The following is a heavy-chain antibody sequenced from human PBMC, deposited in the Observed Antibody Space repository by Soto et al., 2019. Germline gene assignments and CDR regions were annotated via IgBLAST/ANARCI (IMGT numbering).Heavy chain of an antibody. Sequence: PSETLSLTCTVSGGSISSYYWSWIRQPPGKGLEWIGYIYYSGSTNYNPSLKSRVTISVDTSKNQFSLKLSSVTAADTAVYYCARYSGYDSAFDYWGQGTLVTVSS. D-gene: IGHD5-12*01. CDR2: IYYSGST. CDR3: ARYSGYDSAFDY. J-gene: IGHJ4*02. CDR1: GGSISSYY. V-gene: IGHV4-59*08.